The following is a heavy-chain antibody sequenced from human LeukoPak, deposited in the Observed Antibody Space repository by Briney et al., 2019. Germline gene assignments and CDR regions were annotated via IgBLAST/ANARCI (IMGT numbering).Heavy chain of an antibody. Sequence: GRSLRLSSAASGFTFSSYGMHWVRQAPGKGLEWVAVIWYDGSNKYYADSVKGRFTISRDNSKNTLYLQMNSLRAEDTAVYYCARDYRGSGSYYLDYYYYYGMDVWGKGTTVTVSS. V-gene: IGHV3-33*01. J-gene: IGHJ6*04. CDR2: IWYDGSNK. CDR1: GFTFSSYG. D-gene: IGHD3-10*01. CDR3: ARDYRGSGSYYLDYYYYYGMDV.